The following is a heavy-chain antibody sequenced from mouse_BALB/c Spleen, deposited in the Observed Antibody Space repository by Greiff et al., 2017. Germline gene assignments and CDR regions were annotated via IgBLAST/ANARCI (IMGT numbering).Heavy chain of an antibody. CDR3: ARLLRRMGDYAMDY. D-gene: IGHD1-2*01. J-gene: IGHJ4*01. Sequence: QVQLQQSGAELMKPGASVKISCKATGYTFSSYWIEWVKQRPGHGLEWIGEILPGSGSTNYNEKFKGKATFTADTSSNTAYMQLSSLTSEDSAVYYCARLLRRMGDYAMDYWGQGTSVTVSS. CDR2: ILPGSGST. V-gene: IGHV1-9*01. CDR1: GYTFSSYW.